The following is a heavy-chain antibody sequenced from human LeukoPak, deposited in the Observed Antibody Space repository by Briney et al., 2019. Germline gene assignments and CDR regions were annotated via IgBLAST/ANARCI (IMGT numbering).Heavy chain of an antibody. Sequence: ASVKVSCKASGYTFTSYGISWVRQAPGQGLEWMGRINPNSGGTNYAQKFQGRVTMTRDTSSSTAYMELSRLRSDDTAVYYCARPYCGGDCNFDYWGQGTLVTVSS. J-gene: IGHJ4*02. CDR2: INPNSGGT. CDR3: ARPYCGGDCNFDY. CDR1: GYTFTSYG. D-gene: IGHD2-21*02. V-gene: IGHV1-2*06.